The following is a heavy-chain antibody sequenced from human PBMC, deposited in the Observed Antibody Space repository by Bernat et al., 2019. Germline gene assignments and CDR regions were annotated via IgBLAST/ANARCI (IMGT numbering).Heavy chain of an antibody. V-gene: IGHV3-30-3*01. Sequence: QVQLVESGGGVVQPGRSLRLSCAASGFTFSTYAMHWVRQAPGKGLEWVAVISYDGSHKYYADSVKGRFTISRDNSKNTLYLQMNSLRTEDTAVFYCAGVHYYDSSGYSLYYFDYWGQGTLVTVSS. J-gene: IGHJ4*02. D-gene: IGHD3-22*01. CDR1: GFTFSTYA. CDR2: ISYDGSHK. CDR3: AGVHYYDSSGYSLYYFDY.